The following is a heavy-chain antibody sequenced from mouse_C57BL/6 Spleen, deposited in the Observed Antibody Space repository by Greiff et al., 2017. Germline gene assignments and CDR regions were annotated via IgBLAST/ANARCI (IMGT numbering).Heavy chain of an antibody. V-gene: IGHV5-4*01. Sequence: EVQVVESGGGLVKPGGSLKLSCAASGFTFSSYAMSWVRQTPEKRLEWVATISDGGSYTYYPDNVKGRFTISRDNAKNNLYLQMSHLKSEDTAMYYCANYYGSRNWYFDVWGTGTTVTVSS. CDR1: GFTFSSYA. D-gene: IGHD1-1*01. CDR2: ISDGGSYT. CDR3: ANYYGSRNWYFDV. J-gene: IGHJ1*03.